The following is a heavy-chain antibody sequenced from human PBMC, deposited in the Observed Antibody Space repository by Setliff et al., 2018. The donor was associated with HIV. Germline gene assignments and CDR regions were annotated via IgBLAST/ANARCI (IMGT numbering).Heavy chain of an antibody. J-gene: IGHJ4*02. CDR3: ARMTYCSTTSCYYFDY. CDR2: IDWDDDK. Sequence: SGPTLVNPTQALTLTCTFSGFSLSSNGEAVGWIRQPPGKALEWLARIDWDDDKFYSTSLKTRLTISKDTSKNQVVLTMTNMDPVDTATYYCARMTYCSTTSCYYFDYWGQGTLVTVSS. CDR1: GFSLSSNGEA. V-gene: IGHV2-70*04. D-gene: IGHD2-2*01.